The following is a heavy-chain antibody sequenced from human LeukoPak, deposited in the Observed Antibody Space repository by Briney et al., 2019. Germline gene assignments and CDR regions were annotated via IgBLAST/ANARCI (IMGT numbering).Heavy chain of an antibody. D-gene: IGHD5-18*01. Sequence: SETLSLTCTVSGTSISSYYWSWLRQPPGKGPEWIGYVTYTGSKYNPSLKSRVTISTDRSKKEVSLRLSSVTAADTAMYFCARHGDTALIWAFHIWGQGKKVTVS. CDR2: VTYTGS. V-gene: IGHV4-59*08. CDR3: ARHGDTALIWAFHI. J-gene: IGHJ3*02. CDR1: GTSISSYY.